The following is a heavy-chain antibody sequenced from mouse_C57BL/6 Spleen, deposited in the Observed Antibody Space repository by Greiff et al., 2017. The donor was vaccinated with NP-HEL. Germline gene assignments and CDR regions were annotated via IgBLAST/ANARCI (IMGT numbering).Heavy chain of an antibody. V-gene: IGHV3-6*01. CDR1: GYSITSGYY. J-gene: IGHJ4*01. CDR2: ISYDGSN. CDR3: ARRRLLLRFYYAMDY. D-gene: IGHD1-1*01. Sequence: VQLKESGPGLVKPSQSLSLTCSVTGYSITSGYYWNWIRQFPGNKLEWMGYISYDGSNNYNPSLKNRISITRDTSKNQFFLKLNSVTTEDTATYDCARRRLLLRFYYAMDYWGQGTSVTVSS.